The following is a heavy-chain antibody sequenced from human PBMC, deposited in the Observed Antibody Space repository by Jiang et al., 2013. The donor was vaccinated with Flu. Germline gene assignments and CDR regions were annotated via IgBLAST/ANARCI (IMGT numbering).Heavy chain of an antibody. V-gene: IGHV4-39*07. D-gene: IGHD1-26*01. J-gene: IGHJ4*02. Sequence: GSGLVKPSETLSLTCTVSGDSITSNDYYWVWIRQPPGKGLEWIGSIYYSGGTYYNPSLKSRVTLSVDTSKNHFSLKVTSVTAADTAVYYCARAQKYSGFELPYFDYWGQGRLVTVSS. CDR3: ARAQKYSGFELPYFDY. CDR2: IYYSGGT. CDR1: GDSITSNDYY.